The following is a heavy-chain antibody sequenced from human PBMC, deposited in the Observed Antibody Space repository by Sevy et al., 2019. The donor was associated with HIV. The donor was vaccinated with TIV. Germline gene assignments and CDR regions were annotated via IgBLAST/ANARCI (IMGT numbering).Heavy chain of an antibody. V-gene: IGHV4-38-2*01. CDR1: GYSISNGYY. D-gene: IGHD1-7*01. CDR3: ARPNNSNYVRDSFDL. CDR2: VYYSGST. J-gene: IGHJ3*01. Sequence: SETLSLTCAVSGYSISNGYYWGWIRQPPGKGLEWIGSVYYSGSTYYNPSLESRVTISVDTSTNQFSLKLSSVTAADTAVYYCARPNNSNYVRDSFDLWGQRTMVTVSS.